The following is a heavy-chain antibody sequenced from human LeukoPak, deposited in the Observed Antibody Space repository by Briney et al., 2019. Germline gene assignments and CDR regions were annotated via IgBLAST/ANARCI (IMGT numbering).Heavy chain of an antibody. J-gene: IGHJ6*04. Sequence: SETLSLTCTVSGGSISSGSYYWSWIRQPAGKGLEWIGRIYTSGSTNYNPSLKSRVTISVDTSKNQFSLKLSSVTAADTAVYYCARYSGYVPDVWGKGTTVTISS. CDR2: IYTSGST. V-gene: IGHV4-61*02. CDR3: ARYSGYVPDV. D-gene: IGHD5-12*01. CDR1: GGSISSGSYY.